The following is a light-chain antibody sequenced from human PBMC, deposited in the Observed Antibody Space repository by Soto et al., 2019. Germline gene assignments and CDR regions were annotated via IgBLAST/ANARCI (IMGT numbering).Light chain of an antibody. J-gene: IGKJ4*01. V-gene: IGKV3D-15*01. CDR1: QSINSY. Sequence: EIVMTQSPATLSVSPGETTVLRCRASQSINSYVAWYQQKVGQTPRLLIHGASTRATGIAARFSGSGSGTEFTLTISGLQSEDFATYYCQQYNNWPVTFGGGTKVDI. CDR2: GAS. CDR3: QQYNNWPVT.